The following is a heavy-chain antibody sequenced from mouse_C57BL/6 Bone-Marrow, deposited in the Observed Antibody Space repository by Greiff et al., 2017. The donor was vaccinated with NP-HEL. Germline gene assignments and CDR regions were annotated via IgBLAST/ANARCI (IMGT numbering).Heavy chain of an antibody. Sequence: VQLQQSGAELVKPGASVKISCKASGYEFSNYWMNWVKQRPGKGLEWIGQIFPGDGDTTSNGKFKDKARLTASKSSSTAYMQLSRLTSEDSAVYFCARGAYWGQGTLVTVSA. CDR1: GYEFSNYW. J-gene: IGHJ3*01. CDR3: ARGAY. V-gene: IGHV1-80*01. CDR2: IFPGDGDT.